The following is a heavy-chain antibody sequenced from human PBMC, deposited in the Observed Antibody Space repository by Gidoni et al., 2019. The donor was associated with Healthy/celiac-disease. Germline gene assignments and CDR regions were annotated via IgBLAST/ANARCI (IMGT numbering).Heavy chain of an antibody. CDR2: IYHSGST. J-gene: IGHJ6*02. CDR3: ARLEGDSSGYYPPDYGMDV. CDR1: GYSISSAYY. D-gene: IGHD3-22*01. Sequence: QVQLQESGPGLVQPSETLSLTCADSGYSISSAYYWGWIRQPPGKGLEWIGSIYHSGSTYYNPSLKSRVTISVDTSKNQFSLKLSSVTAADTAVYYCARLEGDSSGYYPPDYGMDVWGQGTTVTVSS. V-gene: IGHV4-38-2*01.